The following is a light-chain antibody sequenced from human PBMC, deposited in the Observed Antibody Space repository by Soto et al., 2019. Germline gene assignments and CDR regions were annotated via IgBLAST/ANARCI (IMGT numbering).Light chain of an antibody. CDR2: SAS. CDR3: QQYDSWPFT. V-gene: IGKV3-15*01. J-gene: IGKJ3*01. Sequence: EMVMTQSRATLSVSPGERATLSCRASQSVTSNLAWYQQKPGQAPRLLIYSASTRATGIPVTFSGAGSGTEFSLTISSLQSEDFAVYYCQQYDSWPFTFGHGTKVDIK. CDR1: QSVTSN.